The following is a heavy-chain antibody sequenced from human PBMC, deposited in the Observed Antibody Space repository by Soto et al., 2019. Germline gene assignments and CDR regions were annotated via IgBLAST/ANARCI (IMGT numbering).Heavy chain of an antibody. CDR1: GGTFSSYT. J-gene: IGHJ4*02. V-gene: IGHV1-69*13. CDR2: IIPIFGTA. Sequence: SVKVSCKASGGTFSSYTISWVRQAPGQGLEWMGGIIPIFGTANYAQKFQGRVTITADESTSTAYMELSSLRSEDKAVYYCARVDRTSDLYDYWGQGTLVTVSS. CDR3: ARVDRTSDLYDY. D-gene: IGHD1-7*01.